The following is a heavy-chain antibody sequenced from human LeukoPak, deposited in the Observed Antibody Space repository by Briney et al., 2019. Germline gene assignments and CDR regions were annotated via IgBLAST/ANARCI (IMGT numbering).Heavy chain of an antibody. D-gene: IGHD1-1*01. Sequence: PSETLSLTCTVSGGSISSYFWSWIRQPPGKGLEWIGYIYYTGSTNYNPSLMSRVTISLDTSKNQFSLRLSSLTAADTAVYYCARILLSATGDRWYFDLWGRGTLVTVSS. CDR2: IYYTGST. J-gene: IGHJ2*01. CDR3: ARILLSATGDRWYFDL. CDR1: GGSISSYF. V-gene: IGHV4-59*01.